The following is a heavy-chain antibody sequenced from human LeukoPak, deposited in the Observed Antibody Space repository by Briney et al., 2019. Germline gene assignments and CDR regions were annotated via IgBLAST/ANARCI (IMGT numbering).Heavy chain of an antibody. J-gene: IGHJ6*02. CDR1: GFTFSSYS. D-gene: IGHD4-11*01. V-gene: IGHV3-21*01. CDR3: ARDRSYSNSMDV. Sequence: GGSMRLSCAASGFTFSSYSMNWVRQAPGKGLEWVSSISSSSSYIYYTDSVKGRFTISRDNAKNSLYLQMNSLRAEDTAVYYCARDRSYSNSMDVWGQGTTVTVSS. CDR2: ISSSSSYI.